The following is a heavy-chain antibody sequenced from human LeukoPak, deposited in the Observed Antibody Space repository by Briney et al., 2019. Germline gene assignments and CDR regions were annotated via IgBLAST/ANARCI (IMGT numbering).Heavy chain of an antibody. J-gene: IGHJ4*02. D-gene: IGHD3-10*01. CDR1: GYTFTSYD. Sequence: ASVKVSCKASGYTFTSYDINWVRQATGQGLEWMGWMNPNSGNTGYAQKFQGRVTTTRNTSISTAYMELSSLRSEDTAVYYCARGSYYYGSDREDYWGQGTLVTVSS. V-gene: IGHV1-8*01. CDR3: ARGSYYYGSDREDY. CDR2: MNPNSGNT.